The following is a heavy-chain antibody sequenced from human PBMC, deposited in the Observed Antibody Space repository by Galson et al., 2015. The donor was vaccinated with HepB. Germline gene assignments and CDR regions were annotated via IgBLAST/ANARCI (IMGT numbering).Heavy chain of an antibody. D-gene: IGHD2-2*02. CDR2: IYSGGST. CDR1: GFTVSSNY. V-gene: IGHV3-53*05. CDR3: AKEKYQLLYGFDY. Sequence: SLRLSCAASGFTVSSNYMSWVRQAPGKGLEWVSVIYSGGSTYYADSVKGRFTISRDNSKNTLYLQMNSLRAEDTAVYYCAKEKYQLLYGFDYWGQGTLVTVSS. J-gene: IGHJ4*02.